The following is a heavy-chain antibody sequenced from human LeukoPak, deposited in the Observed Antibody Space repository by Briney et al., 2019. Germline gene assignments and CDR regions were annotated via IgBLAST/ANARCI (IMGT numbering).Heavy chain of an antibody. J-gene: IGHJ4*02. Sequence: GGSLRLSCAASGFTFSVSAMYWVRQASGKGLEWVGRIRNRANNYATAYAASLKGRFTISRDDSKNTAYLQMNSLETEDTAMYYCTYTSSSGVVYWGQGTLVTVSS. D-gene: IGHD6-6*01. CDR3: TYTSSSGVVY. CDR1: GFTFSVSA. V-gene: IGHV3-73*01. CDR2: IRNRANNYAT.